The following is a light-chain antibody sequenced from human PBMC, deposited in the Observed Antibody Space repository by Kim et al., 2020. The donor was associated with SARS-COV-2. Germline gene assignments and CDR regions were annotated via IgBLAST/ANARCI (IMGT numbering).Light chain of an antibody. CDR2: KDS. CDR3: QAWNSSTAV. J-gene: IGLJ3*02. V-gene: IGLV3-1*01. Sequence: SVSPGQTASITCSGDKLGDKYTCWYQKKPGQCPVLVIYKDSKRPSGIPERFSGSNSGNTATLTISGTQAMDEADYYCQAWNSSTAVFGGGTQLTVL. CDR1: KLGDKY.